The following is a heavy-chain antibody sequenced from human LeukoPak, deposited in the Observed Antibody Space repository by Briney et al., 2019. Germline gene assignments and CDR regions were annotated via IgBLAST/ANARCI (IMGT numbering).Heavy chain of an antibody. CDR3: ARTRGYSITREFDP. Sequence: GESLKISCKGSGYSINNYWIGWVRQMPGKGLEWMGIIYPADSDIRYSPSFQGQVTIPADKSISTAYLQWSSLKASDTAMYYCARTRGYSITREFDPWGQGTLVTVSS. D-gene: IGHD5-18*01. CDR2: IYPADSDI. V-gene: IGHV5-51*01. CDR1: GYSINNYW. J-gene: IGHJ5*02.